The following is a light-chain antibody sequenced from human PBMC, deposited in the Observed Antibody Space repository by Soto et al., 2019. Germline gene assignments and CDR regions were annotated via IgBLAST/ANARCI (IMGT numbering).Light chain of an antibody. V-gene: IGLV2-11*01. J-gene: IGLJ1*01. Sequence: QSALTHPRSVSGSPGHSVTISCTGTSSDVGGYNYVSWYQQHPGKAPKLMIYDVSKRPSGVPDRFSGSKSGNTASLTISGLQAEDEADYYCCSYAGSYNYVFGTGTKVTVL. CDR1: SSDVGGYNY. CDR3: CSYAGSYNYV. CDR2: DVS.